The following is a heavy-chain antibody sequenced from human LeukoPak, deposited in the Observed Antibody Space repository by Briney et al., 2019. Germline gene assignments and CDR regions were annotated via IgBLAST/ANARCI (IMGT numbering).Heavy chain of an antibody. J-gene: IGHJ4*02. CDR2: ISGSGGRI. CDR3: AKDLTASGDYGFDY. V-gene: IGHV3-23*01. D-gene: IGHD4-17*01. CDR1: GFTFNNYA. Sequence: GGSLRLSCASSGFTFNNYAISWVRQAPGKGLEWVATISGSGGRIYYADSVKGRFTISRDNSKNTVLLQMKNLRVEHTAVYYCAKDLTASGDYGFDYWGQGTLATVSS.